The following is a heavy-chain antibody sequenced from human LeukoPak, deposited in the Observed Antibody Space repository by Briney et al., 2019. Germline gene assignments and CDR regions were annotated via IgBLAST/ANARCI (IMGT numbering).Heavy chain of an antibody. Sequence: ASVKVSCKASGYTFTSYAMHWVRQAPGQRLEWMGWLNAGNGNTKYSQKFQGRVTITRDTSASTAYMELSSLRSEDTAVYYCARDYCSSTSCYGFDPWGQGTLVTVSS. V-gene: IGHV1-3*01. J-gene: IGHJ5*02. CDR2: LNAGNGNT. CDR3: ARDYCSSTSCYGFDP. D-gene: IGHD2-2*01. CDR1: GYTFTSYA.